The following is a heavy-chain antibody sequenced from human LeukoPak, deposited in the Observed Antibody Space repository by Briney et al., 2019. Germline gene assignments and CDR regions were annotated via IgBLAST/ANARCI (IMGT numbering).Heavy chain of an antibody. J-gene: IGHJ6*02. CDR3: AKDFRVTVYYYYGMDV. CDR2: ISYDGSNK. CDR1: GFTFSSYA. V-gene: IGHV3-30-3*01. D-gene: IGHD2-21*02. Sequence: GGSLRLSCAASGFTFSSYAMHWVRQAPGKGLEWVAVISYDGSNKYYADSVKGRFTISRDNSKNTLYLQMNSLRAEDTAVYYCAKDFRVTVYYYYGMDVWGQGTTVTVSS.